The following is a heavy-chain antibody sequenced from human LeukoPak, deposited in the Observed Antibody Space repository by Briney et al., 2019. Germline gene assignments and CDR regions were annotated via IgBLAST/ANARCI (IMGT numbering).Heavy chain of an antibody. CDR1: GGSISSCY. CDR3: ARISSSNWYNERGAFDV. V-gene: IGHV4-59*01. CDR2: ISYSGST. J-gene: IGHJ3*01. Sequence: PSETLSLTCTVSGGSISSCYWSWIRQPPGKGLEWIGYISYSGSTNYNPSLKSRVTISVDTSKNQFSLKLRSVTAADTAVYYCARISSSNWYNERGAFDVWGQGTMVTVSS. D-gene: IGHD6-13*01.